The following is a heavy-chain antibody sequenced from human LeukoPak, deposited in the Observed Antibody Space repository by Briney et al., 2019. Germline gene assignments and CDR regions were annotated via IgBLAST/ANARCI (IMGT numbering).Heavy chain of an antibody. CDR2: ISSSGGST. CDR3: AKDAGRYTGSRFDY. V-gene: IGHV3-23*01. J-gene: IGHJ4*02. CDR1: GFTFSTYG. D-gene: IGHD1-26*01. Sequence: GGSLRLSCAAVGFTFSTYGMSWVRQAPGKGLEWVSTISSSGGSTYYADSVKGRFTISRDNSKNTLYLQMSSLRAEDTAVYYCAKDAGRYTGSRFDYWGQGTLVTVSS.